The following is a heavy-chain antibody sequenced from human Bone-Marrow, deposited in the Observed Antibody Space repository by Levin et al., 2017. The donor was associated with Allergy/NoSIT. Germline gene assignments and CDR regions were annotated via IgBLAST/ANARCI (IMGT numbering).Heavy chain of an antibody. D-gene: IGHD1-7*01. Sequence: GGSLRLSCAASEFTFSSYSMRWVRQSPGKGLEWVSSVSGSGINTFYADSVKGRFTISRDNSNNTVSLQMNSLRAEDTAIYFCAKENLGSFEFWGQGALVTVSS. CDR3: AKENLGSFEF. J-gene: IGHJ4*02. CDR2: VSGSGINT. CDR1: EFTFSSYS. V-gene: IGHV3-23*01.